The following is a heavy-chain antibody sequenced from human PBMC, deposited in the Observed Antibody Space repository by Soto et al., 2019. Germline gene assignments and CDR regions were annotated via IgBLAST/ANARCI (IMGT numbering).Heavy chain of an antibody. CDR3: VFYFWLVPTV. D-gene: IGHD3-9*01. J-gene: IGHJ6*04. CDR2: IHSSSSWE. V-gene: IGHV3-48*01. Sequence: EVQLVESGGGLVQPGGSLKLSCAASGFTFSTHSMNWVRQAPGRGLEWVSYIHSSSSWEVYADSVRGRFTVSRDNAKNSLYLQMSSLRAEDAAVYYCVFYFWLVPTVWGKGTTVTVSS. CDR1: GFTFSTHS.